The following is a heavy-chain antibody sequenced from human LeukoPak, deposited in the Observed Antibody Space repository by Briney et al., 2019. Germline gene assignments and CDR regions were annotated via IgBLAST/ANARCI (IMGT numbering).Heavy chain of an antibody. J-gene: IGHJ4*02. CDR2: ISGSGNT. CDR1: GFTFSSYA. D-gene: IGHD5-18*01. CDR3: AKDLYTYGTTPLDY. V-gene: IGHV3-23*01. Sequence: PGGSLRLSCAASGFTFSSYAMSWVRQAPGKGLEWVSSISGSGNTYFADSVKCRFTISRDISTNTLYLQMNSLRAEDTAVYYCAKDLYTYGTTPLDYWGQGTLVTVSS.